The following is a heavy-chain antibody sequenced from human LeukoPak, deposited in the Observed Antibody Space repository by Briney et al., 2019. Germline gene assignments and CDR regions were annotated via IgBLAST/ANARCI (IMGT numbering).Heavy chain of an antibody. CDR2: IKSKTDGGTT. J-gene: IGHJ4*02. CDR1: GFTFSNAW. V-gene: IGHV3-15*01. CDR3: TTGGNYFAY. D-gene: IGHD1-26*01. Sequence: GGSLRLSCAASGFTFSNAWMTWIRQAPGKGLEWVGSIKSKTDGGTTDYAAPVKGRFTISRDDSKTTLYLQMNSLKTEDTALYYCTTGGNYFAYWAQGTLVTVSS.